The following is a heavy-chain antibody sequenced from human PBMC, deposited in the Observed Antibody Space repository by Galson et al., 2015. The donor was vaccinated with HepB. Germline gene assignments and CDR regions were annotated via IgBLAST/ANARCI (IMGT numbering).Heavy chain of an antibody. CDR1: GFTLSSYA. Sequence: SLRLSCAASGFTLSSYAMHWVRQAPGKGLEWVAVISYDGSNKYYADSVKGRFTISRDNSKNTLYLQMNSLRAEDTAVYYCARDLRSGPEPNDYGDWPLGYWGQGTLVTVSS. CDR2: ISYDGSNK. D-gene: IGHD4-17*01. J-gene: IGHJ4*02. CDR3: ARDLRSGPEPNDYGDWPLGY. V-gene: IGHV3-30-3*01.